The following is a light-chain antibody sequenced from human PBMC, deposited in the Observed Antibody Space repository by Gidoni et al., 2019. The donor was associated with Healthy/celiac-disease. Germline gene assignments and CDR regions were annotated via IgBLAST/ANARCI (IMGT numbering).Light chain of an antibody. V-gene: IGLV3-21*02. Sequence: SYLLTTPPSVYLAPGQTARITCGGNNIGSKSVHCYQQKPGQAPVLVVYDDSDRPSVIPERFSGSNSGNTATLTISRVEAGDEADYYCQVWDSSSDHPVVFGGGTKLTVL. CDR3: QVWDSSSDHPVV. J-gene: IGLJ2*01. CDR1: NIGSKS. CDR2: DDS.